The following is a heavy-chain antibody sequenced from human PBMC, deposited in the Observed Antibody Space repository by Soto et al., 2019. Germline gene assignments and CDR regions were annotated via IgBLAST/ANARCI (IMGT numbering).Heavy chain of an antibody. CDR3: ASGLGSSRS. Sequence: GGSLRLSCAASGFTFSFYPMSWVRQTPGRRLEWVAYISSSGSNIYYAESVKGRFTVSGDNAKSSLYLQMDGLRDEDTAVYYCASGLGSSRSWGQGSRVTVS. J-gene: IGHJ1*01. CDR2: ISSSGSNI. D-gene: IGHD3-10*01. CDR1: GFTFSFYP. V-gene: IGHV3-48*02.